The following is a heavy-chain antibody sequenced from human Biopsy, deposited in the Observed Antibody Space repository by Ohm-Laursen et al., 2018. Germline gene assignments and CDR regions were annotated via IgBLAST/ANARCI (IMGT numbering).Heavy chain of an antibody. J-gene: IGHJ4*02. V-gene: IGHV1-69*17. CDR1: GGTFTNYA. CDR3: AIPFQYYDSWGGYPPFDH. D-gene: IGHD3-3*01. CDR2: IIAVSGLV. Sequence: GPSVKVSCKASGGTFTNYAISWVRQAPGEGLEWMGGIIAVSGLVNYAPKFQGRVSITADKSTTTAYMELSNLKSEDTAVYYCAIPFQYYDSWGGYPPFDHWGQGTLVTVSS.